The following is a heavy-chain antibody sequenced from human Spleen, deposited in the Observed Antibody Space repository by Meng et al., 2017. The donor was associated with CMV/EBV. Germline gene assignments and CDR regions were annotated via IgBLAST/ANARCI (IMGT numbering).Heavy chain of an antibody. V-gene: IGHV4-61*02. Sequence: QVSSQEVGPGRVHPSQTLSLTCTVPGGSISSGSYYWSWIRQPAGKGLEWIGRIYTSGSTNYNPSLKSRVTISVDTSKNQFSLKLSSVTAADTAVYYCARVGFWFDPWGQGTLVTVSS. J-gene: IGHJ5*02. CDR2: IYTSGST. CDR3: ARVGFWFDP. CDR1: GGSISSGSYY.